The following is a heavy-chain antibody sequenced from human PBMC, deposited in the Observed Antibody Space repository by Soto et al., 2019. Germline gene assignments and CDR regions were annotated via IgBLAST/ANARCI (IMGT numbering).Heavy chain of an antibody. V-gene: IGHV3-23*01. CDR1: GFTFSSYA. CDR2: ISGSGGST. Sequence: PGGSLRLSCAASGFTFSSYAMSWVRQAPGKGLEWVSAISGSGGSTYYADSVKGRFTISRDNSKNTLYLQMNSLRAEDTAVYYGAKDRGSYDFWSGYYYYYGMDVWGQGTTVTVSS. J-gene: IGHJ6*02. CDR3: AKDRGSYDFWSGYYYYYGMDV. D-gene: IGHD3-3*01.